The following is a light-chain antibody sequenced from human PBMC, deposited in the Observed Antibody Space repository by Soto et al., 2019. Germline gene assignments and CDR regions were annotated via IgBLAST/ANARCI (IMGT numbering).Light chain of an antibody. CDR3: QQYGSPLT. V-gene: IGKV3-20*01. CDR1: QSVSSSY. Sequence: EIVLTQSPGTLSLSPGERATLSCRASQSVSSSYLAWYQQKPGQAPRLLIYGASSRATGIPDRFSGSGSGTGFTLTISRLEPEDFAVYYCQQYGSPLTFGGGTKVDIK. J-gene: IGKJ4*01. CDR2: GAS.